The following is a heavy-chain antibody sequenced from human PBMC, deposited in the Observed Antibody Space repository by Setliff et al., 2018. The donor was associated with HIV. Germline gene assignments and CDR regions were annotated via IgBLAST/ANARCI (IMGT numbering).Heavy chain of an antibody. J-gene: IGHJ5*02. CDR3: ARDAPTVYANGWFDP. V-gene: IGHV4-4*02. Sequence: SETLSLTCAVSGGSISSDNWWTWVRQPPGKGLEWIGEIYHSEYTNYNASLKSRVSMSVDKSKNQFSLKLTSVTAADTAVYYCARDAPTVYANGWFDPWGQGTLVTVSS. D-gene: IGHD2-8*01. CDR2: IYHSEYT. CDR1: GGSISSDNW.